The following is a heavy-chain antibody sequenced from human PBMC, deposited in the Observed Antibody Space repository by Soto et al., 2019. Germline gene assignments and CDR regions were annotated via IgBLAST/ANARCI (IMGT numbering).Heavy chain of an antibody. CDR1: GYTLTELS. D-gene: IGHD3-22*01. CDR2: FDPEDGET. J-gene: IGHJ4*02. V-gene: IGHV1-24*01. CDR3: ATLYYYDSSGQRFDY. Sequence: ASVKVSCKVSGYTLTELSMHWVRQAPGKGLEWMGGFDPEDGETIYAQKFQGRVTMTEDTSTDTAYMELSSLRSEYTAVYYCATLYYYDSSGQRFDYWGQGTLVTVSS.